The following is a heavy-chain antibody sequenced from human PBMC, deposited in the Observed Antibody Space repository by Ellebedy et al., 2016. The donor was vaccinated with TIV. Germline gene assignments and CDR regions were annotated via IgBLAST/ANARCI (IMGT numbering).Heavy chain of an antibody. Sequence: GESLKISCAASGLTFRSYDVHWVRQAPGKGLEWVSYITSSGSTIYYADSVKGRFTISRDNAKNSLYLQMDSLRVEDTGVYYCATQWELYDWGQGTPVTVSS. CDR3: ATQWELYD. CDR1: GLTFRSYD. J-gene: IGHJ4*02. D-gene: IGHD1-26*01. CDR2: ITSSGSTI. V-gene: IGHV3-48*03.